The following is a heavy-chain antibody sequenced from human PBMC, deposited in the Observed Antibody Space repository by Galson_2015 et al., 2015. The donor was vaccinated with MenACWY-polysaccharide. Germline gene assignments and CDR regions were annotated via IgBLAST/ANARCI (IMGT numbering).Heavy chain of an antibody. CDR3: ARVLKGLVGAPPDY. Sequence: SLRVSCAASGFTFSSYSKNWVRQAPGKGLEWVSYISSSSTIYYADSVKGRFTISRDNAKNSLYLQMNSLRDEDTAVYYCARVLKGLVGAPPDYWGQGTLVTVSS. CDR1: GFTFSSYS. D-gene: IGHD1-26*01. J-gene: IGHJ4*02. V-gene: IGHV3-48*02. CDR2: ISSSSTI.